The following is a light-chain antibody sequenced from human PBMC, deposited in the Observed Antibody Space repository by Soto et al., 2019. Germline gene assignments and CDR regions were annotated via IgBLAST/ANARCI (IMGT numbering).Light chain of an antibody. CDR2: AAS. CDR1: RAISNY. CDR3: QQSYRTPHT. V-gene: IGKV1-27*01. J-gene: IGKJ2*01. Sequence: DIQMTQSPSSLSASVGDRVTITCRASRAISNYLAWYQHKPGKLPELLISAASSLESGVPPRFSGSGSRTDFTLTISSLQPEDFATYYCQQSYRTPHTFGQGTKLETK.